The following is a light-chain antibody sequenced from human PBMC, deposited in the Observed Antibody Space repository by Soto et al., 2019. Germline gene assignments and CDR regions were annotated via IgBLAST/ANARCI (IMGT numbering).Light chain of an antibody. CDR2: KAS. CDR3: QHYNSYSEA. Sequence: DIQMTQPLSTLSASVGCRVTITCRASQSISSWLAWYQQKPGKAPKLLIYKASSLESGVPSRFSGSGSGTEFTLTISSLQPDDFATYYCQHYNSYSEAFGQGTKVDIK. V-gene: IGKV1-5*03. CDR1: QSISSW. J-gene: IGKJ1*01.